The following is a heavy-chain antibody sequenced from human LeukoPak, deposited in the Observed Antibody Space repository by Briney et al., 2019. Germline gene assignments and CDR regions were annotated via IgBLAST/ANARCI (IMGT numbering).Heavy chain of an antibody. CDR3: ARGGAPYFDWCFDY. Sequence: GGSLRLSCAASGFTFSSYSMNWVRQAPGKGLEWVSYISSSSSTIYYADSVKGRFTISRDNAKNSLYLQMNSLRAEDTAIYYCARGGAPYFDWCFDYWGQGTLVTVSS. D-gene: IGHD3-9*01. CDR2: ISSSSSTI. CDR1: GFTFSSYS. V-gene: IGHV3-48*04. J-gene: IGHJ4*02.